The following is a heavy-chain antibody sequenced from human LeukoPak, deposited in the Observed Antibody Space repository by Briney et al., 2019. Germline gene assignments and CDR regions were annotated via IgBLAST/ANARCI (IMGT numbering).Heavy chain of an antibody. V-gene: IGHV3-7*01. CDR1: GFIFSKYW. D-gene: IGHD3-9*01. CDR3: ARGFAWYDY. J-gene: IGHJ4*02. CDR2: IKEDGSQR. Sequence: PGGTLRLSCAASGFIFSKYWMTWVRQTPGKGLEGVANIKEDGSQRYYVDSVKGRFTISRDNTRNSVFLQISGLRGDDTAVYYCARGFAWYDYWGQGTLVTVSS.